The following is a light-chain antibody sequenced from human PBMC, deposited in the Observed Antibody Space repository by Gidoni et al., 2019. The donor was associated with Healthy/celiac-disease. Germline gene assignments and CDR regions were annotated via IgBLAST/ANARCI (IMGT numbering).Light chain of an antibody. V-gene: IGKV3-20*01. Sequence: EIVLPQSPGTLSLSPGERATLSCRASKSVSSSYLAWYQQKPGQAPSLHIYGASTRATGIPDRCSGSGSGTDFTLTISRLEHEDVEVYYCQQYGSSGTFGGGTKVEIK. CDR2: GAS. CDR3: QQYGSSGT. CDR1: KSVSSSY. J-gene: IGKJ4*01.